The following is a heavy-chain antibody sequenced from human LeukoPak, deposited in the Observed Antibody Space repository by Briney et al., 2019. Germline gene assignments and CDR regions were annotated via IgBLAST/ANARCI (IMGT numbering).Heavy chain of an antibody. CDR2: IYYSGST. J-gene: IGHJ5*02. V-gene: IGHV4-59*01. CDR1: GGSISSYY. CDR3: AGVPNSSSWYGYWFDP. D-gene: IGHD6-13*01. Sequence: SETLSLTCTISGGSISSYYWSWFRQPPGKGLEWIGYIYYSGSTNYNPSLKSRVTISVDTSKNQFSLKLSSVTAADTAVYYCAGVPNSSSWYGYWFDPWGQGTLVTVSS.